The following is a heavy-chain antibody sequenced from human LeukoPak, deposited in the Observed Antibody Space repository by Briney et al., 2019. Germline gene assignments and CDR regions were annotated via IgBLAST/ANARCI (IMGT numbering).Heavy chain of an antibody. CDR2: ISDIGST. D-gene: IGHD6-13*01. CDR3: ARLQGLAAAGDGWFDP. J-gene: IGHJ5*02. V-gene: IGHV4-59*08. CDR1: GGSISSYY. Sequence: PSETLSLTCTVSGGSISSYYWSWIRQPPGKGLEWIAYISDIGSTNYNPSLKSRVTISVDTSKNQFSLKLSSVTAADTAVYYCARLQGLAAAGDGWFDPWGQGTLVTVSS.